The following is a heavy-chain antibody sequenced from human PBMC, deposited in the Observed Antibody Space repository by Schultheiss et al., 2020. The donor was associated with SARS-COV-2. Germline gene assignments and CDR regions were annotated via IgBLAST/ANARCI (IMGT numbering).Heavy chain of an antibody. CDR2: ISWNSGSI. D-gene: IGHD6-19*01. V-gene: IGHV3-9*01. CDR3: AKDGGYSSGWYSY. CDR1: GFTFSSYS. J-gene: IGHJ4*02. Sequence: GGSLRLSCAASGFTFSSYSMSWIRQAPGKGLEWVSGISWNSGSIGYADSVKGRFTISRDNAKNSLYLQMNSLRAEDTALYYCAKDGGYSSGWYSYWGQGTLVTVSS.